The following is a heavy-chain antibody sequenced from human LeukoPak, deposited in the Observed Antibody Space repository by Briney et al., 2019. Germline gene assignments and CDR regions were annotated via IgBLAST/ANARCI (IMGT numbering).Heavy chain of an antibody. CDR2: ISGSGGST. CDR1: GFTFSSYA. J-gene: IGHJ4*02. CDR3: AKCPYYYDSSGYYPY. D-gene: IGHD3-22*01. V-gene: IGHV3-23*01. Sequence: GGSLRLSCAASGFTFSSYAMSWVRQAPGKGLEWVSAISGSGGSTYYADSVKGRFTISRDNSKNTLYLQMNGLRAEDTAVYYCAKCPYYYDSSGYYPYWGQGTLVTVSS.